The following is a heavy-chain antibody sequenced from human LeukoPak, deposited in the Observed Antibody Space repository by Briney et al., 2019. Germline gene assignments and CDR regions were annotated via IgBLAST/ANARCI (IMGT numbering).Heavy chain of an antibody. J-gene: IGHJ4*02. CDR2: INPNSGDR. D-gene: IGHD6-25*01. CDR3: ARTSSFTASGYDY. CDR1: GYTFTDYH. V-gene: IGHV1-8*03. Sequence: GASVKVSCKDSGYTFTDYHINWVRQATGQGLEWMGWINPNSGDRGYAQKFQGRVTITRDTSITTAYMDLSSLRSEDTAVYFCARTSSFTASGYDYWGQGTLVTVSS.